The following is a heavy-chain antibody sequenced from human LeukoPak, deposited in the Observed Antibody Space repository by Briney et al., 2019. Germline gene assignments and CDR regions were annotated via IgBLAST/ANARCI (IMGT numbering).Heavy chain of an antibody. D-gene: IGHD2-2*03. CDR1: GGSINSYY. Sequence: SETLSLTCTVSGGSINSYYWSWIWQPPGEGLEWIGYIYYSGSTNYNPSLKSRVTVSVDTSKNQFSLKLSSVTAADTAVYYCTRGAGGGYGSNWFDPWGQGTLVTVSS. CDR3: TRGAGGGYGSNWFDP. CDR2: IYYSGST. V-gene: IGHV4-59*01. J-gene: IGHJ5*02.